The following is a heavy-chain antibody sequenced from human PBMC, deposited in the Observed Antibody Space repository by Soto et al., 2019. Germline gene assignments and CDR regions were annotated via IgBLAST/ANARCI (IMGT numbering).Heavy chain of an antibody. CDR3: ATYGSGTYKPTTFDY. V-gene: IGHV4-31*03. CDR2: IYYSGST. D-gene: IGHD3-10*01. CDR1: GGSISSGGYY. Sequence: QVQLQESGPGLVKPSQTLSLTCTVSGGSISSGGYYWSWIRQHPGKGLGWIGYIYYSGSTYYNPSLKSRVTTSVATSKNPCSLKLSSVTAADTAVYYCATYGSGTYKPTTFDYWGQGTLVTVSS. J-gene: IGHJ4*02.